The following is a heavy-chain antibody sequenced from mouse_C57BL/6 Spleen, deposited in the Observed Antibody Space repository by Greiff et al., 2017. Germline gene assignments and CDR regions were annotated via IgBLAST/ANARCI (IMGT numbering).Heavy chain of an antibody. J-gene: IGHJ2*01. CDR1: GFTFSSYG. CDR3: ARQGNYYGSSPFDY. Sequence: EVQLQESGGDLVKPGGSLKLSCAASGFTFSSYGMSWVRQTPDKRLEWVATISSGGSYTYYPDSVKGRFTISRDNAKNTLYLQMSSLKSEDTAMYYCARQGNYYGSSPFDYWGQGTTLTVSS. V-gene: IGHV5-6*01. D-gene: IGHD1-1*01. CDR2: ISSGGSYT.